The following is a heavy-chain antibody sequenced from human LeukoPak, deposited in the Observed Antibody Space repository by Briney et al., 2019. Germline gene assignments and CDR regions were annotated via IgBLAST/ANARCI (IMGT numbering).Heavy chain of an antibody. Sequence: ASVKVSCKASGYTFTGYYMHWVRQAPGQGLEWMGWINPNSGGTNYAQKFQGRVTMTRDTSISTAYMELSRLRSDDTAVYYCAREIAAAGNYYYYYGTDVWGQGTTVTVSS. CDR3: AREIAAAGNYYYYYGTDV. D-gene: IGHD6-13*01. V-gene: IGHV1-2*02. J-gene: IGHJ6*02. CDR1: GYTFTGYY. CDR2: INPNSGGT.